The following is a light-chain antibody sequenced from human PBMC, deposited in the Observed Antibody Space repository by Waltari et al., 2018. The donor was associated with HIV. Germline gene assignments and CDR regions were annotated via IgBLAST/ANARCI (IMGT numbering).Light chain of an antibody. J-gene: IGKJ3*01. V-gene: IGKV3-11*01. CDR1: HSITKY. Sequence: EIVLTQSPATLSLSPGEGATISCRASHSITKYLAWYQQKPGQAPRLLIYEASIRATGIPARFSGSGSGTDFTLTISSLEPEDFALYYCQHRSNWPPFTFGPGTKVEIK. CDR2: EAS. CDR3: QHRSNWPPFT.